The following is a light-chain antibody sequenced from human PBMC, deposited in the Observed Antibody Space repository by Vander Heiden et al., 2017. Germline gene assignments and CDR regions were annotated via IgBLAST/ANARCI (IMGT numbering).Light chain of an antibody. CDR1: QSVSSSY. CDR3: QQYGSSTPAFT. Sequence: EIVLTQSPGTLSLSPGERATLSCRDSQSVSSSYLAWYQQKPGQAPRLLIYGASSRATGIPDRFSGSGSGTDFTLTISRLEPEDFAVYYCQQYGSSTPAFTFGPGTKVDIK. V-gene: IGKV3-20*01. J-gene: IGKJ3*01. CDR2: GAS.